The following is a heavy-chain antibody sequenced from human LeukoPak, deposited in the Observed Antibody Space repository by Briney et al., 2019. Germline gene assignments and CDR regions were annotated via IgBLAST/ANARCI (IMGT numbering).Heavy chain of an antibody. D-gene: IGHD6-19*01. CDR2: ISSSSSYI. Sequence: GGSLRLSCAASGFTFSSYSMNWVRQAPGKGLEWVSSISSSSSYIYYADSVKGRFTISRDNAKNSLYLQMNSLRAEDTAVYYCARDGQWLAHTAFDIWGQGTMVTASS. CDR3: ARDGQWLAHTAFDI. CDR1: GFTFSSYS. J-gene: IGHJ3*02. V-gene: IGHV3-21*01.